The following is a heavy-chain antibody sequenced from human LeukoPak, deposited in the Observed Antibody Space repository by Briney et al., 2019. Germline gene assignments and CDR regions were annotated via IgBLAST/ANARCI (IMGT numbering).Heavy chain of an antibody. CDR1: GFTFSSYG. D-gene: IGHD5-18*01. CDR3: ARGGTWIQLCDY. Sequence: GGSLRLSCAASGFTFSSYGMHWVRQAPGKGLEWVAVIWFDGSDKYYADSAKGRFTISRDNSKNTLSLQMNSLRAEDTAVYYCARGGTWIQLCDYWGQGTLVTVSS. J-gene: IGHJ4*02. CDR2: IWFDGSDK. V-gene: IGHV3-33*08.